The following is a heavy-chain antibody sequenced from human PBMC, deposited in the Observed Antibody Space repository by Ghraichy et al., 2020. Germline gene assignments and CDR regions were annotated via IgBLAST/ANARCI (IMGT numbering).Heavy chain of an antibody. D-gene: IGHD2-15*01. V-gene: IGHV3-30*02. CDR2: IRADGSNE. CDR1: GFSFAYYA. J-gene: IGHJ5*02. Sequence: GGSLRLSCAASGFSFAYYAMHWVRQAPGKGLEWVAFIRADGSNEYYADSVKGRFTISRDNSKNTLYLQMNSLRNEDTAVYYCTNGPFSSDGTYYSGQPFPWGQGTLVTVSP. CDR3: TNGPFSSDGTYYSGQPFP.